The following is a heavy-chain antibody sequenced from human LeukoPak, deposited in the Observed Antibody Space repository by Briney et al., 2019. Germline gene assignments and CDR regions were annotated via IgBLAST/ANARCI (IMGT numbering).Heavy chain of an antibody. D-gene: IGHD3-22*01. J-gene: IGHJ6*02. CDR1: GFTFSSYA. V-gene: IGHV3-30*04. Sequence: GRSLRLSCAASGFTFSSYAMHWVRQAPGKGLEWVAVISYDGSNKYYADSVKGRFTISRDNSKNTLYLQMNSLRAEDTAVYYCARDPNYYDSSGSLWYYYYGMDVWGQGTTVTVSS. CDR3: ARDPNYYDSSGSLWYYYYGMDV. CDR2: ISYDGSNK.